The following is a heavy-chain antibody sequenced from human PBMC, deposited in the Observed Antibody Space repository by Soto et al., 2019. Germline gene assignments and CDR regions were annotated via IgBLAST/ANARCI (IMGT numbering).Heavy chain of an antibody. CDR1: GFPFNTYD. J-gene: IGHJ6*02. CDR2: IWFDGENQ. Sequence: QVQVVESGGGVVHPGRSLRLSCTASGFPFNTYDMHWVRQAPGKGLEWVAVIWFDGENQHYADSVKGRFTISRDNSKNTLFLQMNSLRAEDTAVYYCARVLYASESFDREEAPSAMDVWGQGTTVTVSS. V-gene: IGHV3-33*01. CDR3: ARVLYASESFDREEAPSAMDV. D-gene: IGHD3-10*01.